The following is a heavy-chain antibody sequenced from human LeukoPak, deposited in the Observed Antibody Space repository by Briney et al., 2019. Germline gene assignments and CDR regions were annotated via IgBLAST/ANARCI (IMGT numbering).Heavy chain of an antibody. CDR3: ARGPGIAVAGYFDY. Sequence: SETLSLTCSVSGGSISSGGYYWNWIRQHPGKGLEWIGYIYYSGSTYYNPSLKSRVTISVDTSKNQFSLKLSSVTAADTAVYYCARGPGIAVAGYFDYWGQGTLVTVSS. CDR2: IYYSGST. J-gene: IGHJ4*02. CDR1: GGSISSGGYY. D-gene: IGHD6-19*01. V-gene: IGHV4-31*03.